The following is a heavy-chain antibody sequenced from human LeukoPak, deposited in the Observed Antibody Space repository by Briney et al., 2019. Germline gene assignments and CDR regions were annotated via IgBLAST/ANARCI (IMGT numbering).Heavy chain of an antibody. Sequence: PGGSLRLSCSASGFAFSRYVMYWVRQAPGKGLQFVSAVTSNGLTTSYADSLKGRFIISRDNSKNTLTLQMSSLRPEDTAVYYCVSQYDYDTRGYYPFDYWGQGTLVTVSA. CDR3: VSQYDYDTRGYYPFDY. J-gene: IGHJ4*02. CDR2: VTSNGLTT. V-gene: IGHV3-64D*09. CDR1: GFAFSRYV. D-gene: IGHD3-22*01.